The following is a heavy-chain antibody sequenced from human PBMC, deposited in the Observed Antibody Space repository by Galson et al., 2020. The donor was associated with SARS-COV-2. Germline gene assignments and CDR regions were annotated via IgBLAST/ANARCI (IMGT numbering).Heavy chain of an antibody. D-gene: IGHD2-8*01. J-gene: IGHJ4*02. V-gene: IGHV4-31*03. CDR3: AREVYGGGAKYYFDS. CDR1: GGSVSTGAYY. Sequence: SETLSLTCTVSGGSVSTGAYYWSWIRQHPEKGLEWIGYIYSRGDTYYNPSLKSRIAISADTSKNQFSLKLSSLTDADTAVYYCAREVYGGGAKYYFDSWGQGALVTVST. CDR2: IYSRGDT.